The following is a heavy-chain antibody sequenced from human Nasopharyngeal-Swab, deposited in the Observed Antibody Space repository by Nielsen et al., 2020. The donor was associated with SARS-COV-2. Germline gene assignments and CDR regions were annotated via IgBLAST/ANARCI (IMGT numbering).Heavy chain of an antibody. D-gene: IGHD6-19*01. CDR1: GDSSGNFY. CDR2: VYLSGST. Sequence: SENLSLTCSVSGDSSGNFYWSWLRQPAGKGLERIGRVYLSGSTYYNPSFRSRVTMSLDTSYNQLSLRLSSVTADDTAVYYCARSPRGTSVWPYHFDSWGQGTLVTVSS. J-gene: IGHJ4*02. V-gene: IGHV4-4*07. CDR3: ARSPRGTSVWPYHFDS.